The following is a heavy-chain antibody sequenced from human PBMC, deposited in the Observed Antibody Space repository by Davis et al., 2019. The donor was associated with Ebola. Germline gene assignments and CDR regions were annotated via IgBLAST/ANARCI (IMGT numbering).Heavy chain of an antibody. V-gene: IGHV3-73*01. D-gene: IGHD4-17*01. CDR2: IRGKANSYAT. CDR1: GFTFSGSA. Sequence: GESLKISCAASGFTFSGSAMHWVRQASGKGLEWVGRIRGKANSYATAYAASVKGRFTISRDDSKNTAYLQMNSLKTEDTAVYYCTTTTVTTDYWGQGTLVTVSS. J-gene: IGHJ4*02. CDR3: TTTTVTTDY.